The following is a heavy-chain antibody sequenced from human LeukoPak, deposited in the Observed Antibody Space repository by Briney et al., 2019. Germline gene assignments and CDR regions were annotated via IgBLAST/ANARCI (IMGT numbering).Heavy chain of an antibody. V-gene: IGHV1-3*01. Sequence: ASVKVSCKASGYTFTDYAMHWVRQAPGQRLEWMGWINAGNGNTKYSQKFQGRVTITRDTSASTAYMELSSLRSEDTAVYYCARDLPYCSSTSCYPDNWFDPWGQGTLVTVSS. CDR1: GYTFTDYA. J-gene: IGHJ5*02. D-gene: IGHD2-2*01. CDR2: INAGNGNT. CDR3: ARDLPYCSSTSCYPDNWFDP.